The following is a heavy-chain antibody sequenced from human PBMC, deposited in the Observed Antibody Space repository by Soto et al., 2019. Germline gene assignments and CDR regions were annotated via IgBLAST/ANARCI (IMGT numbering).Heavy chain of an antibody. V-gene: IGHV1-69*13. CDR3: AREGFIFYDTDQIQNVFDV. D-gene: IGHD3-22*01. CDR1: GVTFRSYA. J-gene: IGHJ3*01. Sequence: SVKVSCKAPGVTFRSYAVSWVRLAPGQGLGWVGTIIPVFHTTHYAQKFQGRVTITADESMSTVYLELSSLRSEDTAVYYCAREGFIFYDTDQIQNVFDVWGQGNMV. CDR2: IIPVFHTT.